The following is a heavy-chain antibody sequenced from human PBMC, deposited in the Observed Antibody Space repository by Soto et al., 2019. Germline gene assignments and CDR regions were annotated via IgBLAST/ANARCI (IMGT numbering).Heavy chain of an antibody. CDR3: AKDSRGQTDCFDS. D-gene: IGHD2-21*01. CDR1: GYTFTGYY. CDR2: INPNSGGT. J-gene: IGHJ4*02. Sequence: EASVKVSCKASGYTFTGYYMHWVRQAPGQGLEWMGWINPNSGGTNYAQKFQGRVTMTRDTSISTAYMELNELRAEDTAVYFCAKDSRGQTDCFDSWGQGTPGTVSS. V-gene: IGHV1-2*02.